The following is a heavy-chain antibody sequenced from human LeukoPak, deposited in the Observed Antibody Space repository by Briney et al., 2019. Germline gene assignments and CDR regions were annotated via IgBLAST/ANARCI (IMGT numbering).Heavy chain of an antibody. CDR2: ISYDGSNK. CDR3: ARDRHGVRGASAENFDY. Sequence: GGSLRLSCAASGFTFSSYAMHWVRQAPGKGLGWVAVISYDGSNKYYADSVKGRFTISRDNSKNTLYLQMNSLRAEDTAVYYCARDRHGVRGASAENFDYWGQGTLVTVSS. D-gene: IGHD3-10*01. V-gene: IGHV3-30-3*01. J-gene: IGHJ4*02. CDR1: GFTFSSYA.